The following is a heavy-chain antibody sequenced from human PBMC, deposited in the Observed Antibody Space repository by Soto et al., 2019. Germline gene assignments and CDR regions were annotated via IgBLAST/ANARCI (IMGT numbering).Heavy chain of an antibody. CDR3: AASSSVAAAGYFKF. V-gene: IGHV1-69*01. CDR2: ISPLFSTT. J-gene: IGHJ4*02. D-gene: IGHD6-13*01. Sequence: QVQLVQSGAEVKEPGSSVKVSCKATGDLFNNYAFNWVRQAPGQGLYWVGRISPLFSTTNDAQKFQGRVTIGADELTTIVYLEVSNLESEDTAMYYCAASSSVAAAGYFKFWGQGTLVTVSP. CDR1: GDLFNNYA.